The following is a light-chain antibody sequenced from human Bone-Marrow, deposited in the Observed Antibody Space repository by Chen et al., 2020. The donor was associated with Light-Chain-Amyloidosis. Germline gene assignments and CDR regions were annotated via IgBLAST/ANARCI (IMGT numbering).Light chain of an antibody. J-gene: IGKJ1*01. CDR1: QSVLYSSNNKIY. CDR3: QQYYSTPLT. Sequence: DIVMTQSPDSLAVSLGERATINCKSSQSVLYSSNNKIYLAWYQQKPGQPPKLLIYWASTRESGVPDRFSGSGSGTDFTLTISSLQAEDVAVYYCQQYYSTPLTFGQGIKVEIK. CDR2: WAS. V-gene: IGKV4-1*01.